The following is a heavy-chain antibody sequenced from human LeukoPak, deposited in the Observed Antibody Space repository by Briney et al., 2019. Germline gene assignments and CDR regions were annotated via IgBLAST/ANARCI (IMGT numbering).Heavy chain of an antibody. V-gene: IGHV1-69*05. J-gene: IGHJ5*02. CDR3: ARDGVAGNWFDP. CDR2: IIPIFGTA. Sequence: SVKVSCKASGGTFSSYAISWVRQAPGQGLEWMGGIIPIFGTANYAQKFRGRVTITTDESTSTAYMELSSLRSEDTAVYYCARDGVAGNWFDPWGQGTLVTVSS. CDR1: GGTFSSYA. D-gene: IGHD3-3*01.